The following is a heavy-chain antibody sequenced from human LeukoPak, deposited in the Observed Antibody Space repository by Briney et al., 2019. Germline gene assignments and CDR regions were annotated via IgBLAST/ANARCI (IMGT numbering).Heavy chain of an antibody. J-gene: IGHJ4*02. D-gene: IGHD6-19*01. CDR3: ASLGHGSGWFFDY. V-gene: IGHV3-48*04. Sequence: LAGGSLRLSCAASGFSFSTYSMNWVRQAPGKGLEWVSYISTTSGTIHYADSVKGRFTISRDNAKNSLYLQMNSLRAEDTAVYYCASLGHGSGWFFDYWGQGTLVTVSS. CDR2: ISTTSGTI. CDR1: GFSFSTYS.